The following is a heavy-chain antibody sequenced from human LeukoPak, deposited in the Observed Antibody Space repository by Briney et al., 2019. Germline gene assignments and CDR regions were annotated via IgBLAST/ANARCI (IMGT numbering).Heavy chain of an antibody. J-gene: IGHJ4*02. V-gene: IGHV4-39*07. CDR1: GGSISSGSYY. CDR3: ARGGYSNSPKRITMVRGVITY. Sequence: SQTLSLTCTVSGGSISSGSYYWSWIRQPPGKGLEWIGEINHSGSTNYNPSLKSRVTISVDTSKNQFSLKLSSVTAADTAVYYCARGGYSNSPKRITMVRGVITYWGQGTPVTVSS. D-gene: IGHD3-10*01. CDR2: INHSGST.